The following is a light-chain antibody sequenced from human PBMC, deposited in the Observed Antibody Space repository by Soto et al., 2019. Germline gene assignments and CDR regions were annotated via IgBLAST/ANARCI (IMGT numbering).Light chain of an antibody. Sequence: QSALTQPPSASGSRGQSVTISCTGTSSDVGGYDFVSWYQQHPGKAPKLLIYEVTKRPSGVPDRFFGSKSGHTASLTVSGLQAEDEADYYCSSHAGSNNLLFGGGTKLTVL. CDR1: SSDVGGYDF. J-gene: IGLJ2*01. CDR2: EVT. V-gene: IGLV2-8*01. CDR3: SSHAGSNNLL.